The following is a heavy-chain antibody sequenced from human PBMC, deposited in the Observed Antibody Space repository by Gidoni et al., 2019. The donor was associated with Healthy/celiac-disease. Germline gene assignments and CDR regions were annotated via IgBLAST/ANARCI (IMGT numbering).Heavy chain of an antibody. D-gene: IGHD3-9*01. Sequence: HVQLQASGPALVKPSETLSLTCPVSGGSISSYYWSWIRQPPGKGLEWIGYIYYSGSTNYNPSLKSRVTISVDTSKNQFSLKLSSVTAADTAVYYCARTGFDAVGFDYWGQGTRVTVSS. CDR2: IYYSGST. V-gene: IGHV4-59*01. CDR3: ARTGFDAVGFDY. CDR1: GGSISSYY. J-gene: IGHJ4*02.